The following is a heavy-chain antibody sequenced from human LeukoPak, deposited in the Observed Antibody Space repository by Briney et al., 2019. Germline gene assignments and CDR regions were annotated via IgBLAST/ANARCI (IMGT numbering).Heavy chain of an antibody. V-gene: IGHV4-39*01. CDR2: IYYSGST. CDR1: GGSISSYSYY. D-gene: IGHD6-19*01. CDR3: ARVRDLTLRQWLVQRYFDY. Sequence: SETLSLTCTVSGGSISSYSYYWGWIRQPPGKGLEWIGSIYYSGSTYNNPSLKSRVTMSVDTSKNQFSLVLNSVTAADTAVYYCARVRDLTLRQWLVQRYFDYWGQGTLVTVSS. J-gene: IGHJ4*02.